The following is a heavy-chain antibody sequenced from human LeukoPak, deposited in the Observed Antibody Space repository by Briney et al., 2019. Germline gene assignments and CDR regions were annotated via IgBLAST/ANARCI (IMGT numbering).Heavy chain of an antibody. CDR3: AKDIVAAARLPAFDY. Sequence: GGSLRLSCAASGFTFDDYAMHWVRQAPGKGLEWVSGISWNSGSIGYADSVKGRLTISRDNAKNSLYLQMNSLRAEDTALYYCAKDIVAAARLPAFDYWGQGTLVTVSS. CDR1: GFTFDDYA. D-gene: IGHD6-13*01. V-gene: IGHV3-9*01. J-gene: IGHJ4*02. CDR2: ISWNSGSI.